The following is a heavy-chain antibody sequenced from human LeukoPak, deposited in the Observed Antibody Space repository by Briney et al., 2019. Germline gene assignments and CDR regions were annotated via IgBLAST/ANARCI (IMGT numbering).Heavy chain of an antibody. V-gene: IGHV3-30*02. J-gene: IGHJ4*02. CDR1: GFTFSSYG. CDR2: IRYDGSNK. D-gene: IGHD6-19*01. Sequence: PGGSLRLSCAASGFTFSSYGMHWVRQAPGKGLEWVAFIRYDGSNKYYADSVKGRFTISRDNSKNTLYLQMNSLRAEDTAVYYCAKDRGIAVATCFDYWGQGTLVTVSS. CDR3: AKDRGIAVATCFDY.